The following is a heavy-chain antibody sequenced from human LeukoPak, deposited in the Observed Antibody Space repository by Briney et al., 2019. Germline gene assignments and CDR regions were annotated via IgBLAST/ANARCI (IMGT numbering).Heavy chain of an antibody. CDR1: GGSISSSSYY. J-gene: IGHJ6*02. D-gene: IGHD3-10*01. CDR2: IYYSGST. V-gene: IGHV4-61*01. Sequence: PSETLSLTCTVSGGSISSSSYYWSWIRQPPGKGLEWIGYIYYSGSTNYNPSLKSRVTISVDTSKNQFSLKLSSVTAADTAVYYCARDRILWFGESQQYYYYGMDVWGQGTTVTVSS. CDR3: ARDRILWFGESQQYYYYGMDV.